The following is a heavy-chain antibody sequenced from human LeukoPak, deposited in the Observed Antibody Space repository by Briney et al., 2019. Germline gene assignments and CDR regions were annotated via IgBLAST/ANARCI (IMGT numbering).Heavy chain of an antibody. CDR2: ISSSSSYI. Sequence: GRSLRLSCAASGFTFSSYGMHWVRQAPGKGLEWVSSISSSSSYIYYADSVKGRFTISRDNAKNSLYLQMNSLRAEDTAVYYCARDLGDTAMVIFYYYGMDVWGQGTTVTVSS. J-gene: IGHJ6*02. CDR3: ARDLGDTAMVIFYYYGMDV. CDR1: GFTFSSYG. D-gene: IGHD5-18*01. V-gene: IGHV3-21*01.